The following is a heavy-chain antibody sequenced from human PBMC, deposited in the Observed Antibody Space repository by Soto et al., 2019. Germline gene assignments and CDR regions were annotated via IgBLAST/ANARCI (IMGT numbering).Heavy chain of an antibody. J-gene: IGHJ4*02. V-gene: IGHV3-21*01. Sequence: GGSLRLSCAASGFTFSSYSMNWVRQAPGKGLEWVSSISSSSSYIYYADSVKGRFTISRDNAKKSLYLQMNSLRAEDTAVYYCARTVVVEDYFDYWGQGNLVTVSS. CDR3: ARTVVVEDYFDY. D-gene: IGHD3-22*01. CDR1: GFTFSSYS. CDR2: ISSSSSYI.